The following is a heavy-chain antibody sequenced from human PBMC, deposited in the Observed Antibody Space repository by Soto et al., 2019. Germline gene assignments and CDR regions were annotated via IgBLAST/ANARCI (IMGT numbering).Heavy chain of an antibody. CDR1: GGSISSYY. J-gene: IGHJ5*02. CDR2: IYYSGST. Sequence: PSETLSLTCTVSGGSISSYYWSWIRQPPGKGLEWIGYIYYSGSTNHNPSLKSRVTISVDTSKNQFSLKLSSVTAADTAVYYCARDRSTNWFDPWGQGTLVTVSS. V-gene: IGHV4-59*01. D-gene: IGHD1-1*01. CDR3: ARDRSTNWFDP.